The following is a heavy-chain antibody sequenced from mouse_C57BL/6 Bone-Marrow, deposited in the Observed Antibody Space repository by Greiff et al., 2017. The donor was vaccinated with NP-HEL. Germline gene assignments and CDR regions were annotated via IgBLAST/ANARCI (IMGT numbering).Heavy chain of an antibody. CDR2: ISNGGGST. D-gene: IGHD2-1*01. J-gene: IGHJ3*01. Sequence: EVKLVESGGGLVQPGGSLKLSCAASGFTFSDYYMYWVRQTPEKRLEWVAYISNGGGSTYYPDTVKGRFTISRDNAKNTLYLQMSRLKSEDTAMYYCARRGHYGNCAYWGQGTLVTVSA. CDR1: GFTFSDYY. V-gene: IGHV5-12*01. CDR3: ARRGHYGNCAY.